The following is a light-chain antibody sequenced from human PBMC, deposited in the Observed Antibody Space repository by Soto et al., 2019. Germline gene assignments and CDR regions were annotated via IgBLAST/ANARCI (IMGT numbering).Light chain of an antibody. J-gene: IGKJ2*03. CDR2: PAS. CDR1: QDISTS. V-gene: IGKV1-9*01. Sequence: DIPLTQSPSFLSASVGDRVTVSCRASQDISTSLAWFQQKAGKVPQLLVYPASTLQDGVPSRFSGSGSGTYFTLTINNLQAEDFATYYCQHLRTYPFSFGPGTKLDI. CDR3: QHLRTYPFS.